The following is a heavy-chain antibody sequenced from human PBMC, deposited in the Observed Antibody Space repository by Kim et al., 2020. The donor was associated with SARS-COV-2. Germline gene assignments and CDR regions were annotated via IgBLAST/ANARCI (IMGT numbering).Heavy chain of an antibody. Sequence: NYNPSLKSRVTISVDTSKNQFSLKLSSVTAADTAVYYCARDCIATPDCDLWGRGTLVTVSS. CDR3: ARDCIATPDCDL. D-gene: IGHD6-13*01. V-gene: IGHV4-59*01. J-gene: IGHJ2*01.